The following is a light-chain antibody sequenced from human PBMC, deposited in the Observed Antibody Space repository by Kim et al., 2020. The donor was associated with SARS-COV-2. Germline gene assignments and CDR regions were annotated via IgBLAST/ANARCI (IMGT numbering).Light chain of an antibody. Sequence: ASVGDRVAVTCRASQGIKNHLGWYQQKPGKAPKLLIFAASTLQSGVPSRFSGSASGTEFTLTISSLQPEDFATYYCQQLDDYPWTFGQGTKVDIK. V-gene: IGKV1-9*01. CDR3: QQLDDYPWT. CDR1: QGIKNH. J-gene: IGKJ1*01. CDR2: AAS.